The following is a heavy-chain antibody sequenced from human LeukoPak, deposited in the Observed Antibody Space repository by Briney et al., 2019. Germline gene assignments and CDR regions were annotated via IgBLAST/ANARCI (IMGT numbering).Heavy chain of an antibody. J-gene: IGHJ4*02. CDR1: GGSISGGGYS. CDR3: ARGEQLWNFDY. D-gene: IGHD5-18*01. V-gene: IGHV4-30-2*01. Sequence: PSETLSLTCAVSGGSISGGGYSWSWIRQPPGKGLEWIGYIYHSGSTYYNPSLKSRVTISVDRSKNQFSLKLSSVTAADTAVYYCARGEQLWNFDYWGQGTLVTVSS. CDR2: IYHSGST.